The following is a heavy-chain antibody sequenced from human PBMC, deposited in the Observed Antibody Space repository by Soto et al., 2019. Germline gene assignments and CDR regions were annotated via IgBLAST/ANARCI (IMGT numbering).Heavy chain of an antibody. Sequence: GGSLRLSCAASGFTFSSYAMSWVRQAPGKGLEWVSAISGSGGSTYYADSVKGRFTISRDNSKNTLYLQMNSLRAEDTAVYYCAIPGYYYDSSGYYPYYFGYWGQGTLVTVSS. CDR2: ISGSGGST. CDR3: AIPGYYYDSSGYYPYYFGY. V-gene: IGHV3-23*01. D-gene: IGHD3-22*01. J-gene: IGHJ4*02. CDR1: GFTFSSYA.